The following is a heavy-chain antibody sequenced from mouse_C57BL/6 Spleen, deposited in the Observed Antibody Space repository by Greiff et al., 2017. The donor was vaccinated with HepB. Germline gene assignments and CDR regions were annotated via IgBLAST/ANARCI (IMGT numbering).Heavy chain of an antibody. CDR1: GYTFTSYE. Sequence: QVQLQQSGPELVKPGASVKLSCKASGYTFTSYEINWVKQRPGQGLEWIGWIYPRDGSTKYNEKFKGKATLTVDTSSSTAYMELHSLTSEDSAVYFCARCEDYYGSSYRVDYWGQGTTLTVSS. CDR2: IYPRDGST. J-gene: IGHJ2*01. V-gene: IGHV1-85*01. CDR3: ARCEDYYGSSYRVDY. D-gene: IGHD1-1*01.